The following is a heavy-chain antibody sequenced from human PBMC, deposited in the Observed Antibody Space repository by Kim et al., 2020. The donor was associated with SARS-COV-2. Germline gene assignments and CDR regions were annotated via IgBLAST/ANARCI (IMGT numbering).Heavy chain of an antibody. J-gene: IGHJ4*01. V-gene: IGHV3-9*01. Sequence: GGSLRLSCVASGFNFDDCAMHWVRQAPGKGLEWVSGINWNSGGIDYADSVKGRFTISRDNAKNSLFLQMNNLRPEDTALYYCAKDRGSGSSTKRGFDYWG. CDR2: INWNSGGI. CDR3: AKDRGSGSSTKRGFDY. D-gene: IGHD3-10*01. CDR1: GFNFDDCA.